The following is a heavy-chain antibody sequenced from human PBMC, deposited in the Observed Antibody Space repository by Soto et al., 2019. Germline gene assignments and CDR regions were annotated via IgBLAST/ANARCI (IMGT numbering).Heavy chain of an antibody. D-gene: IGHD6-13*01. CDR1: GYSFSSSW. Sequence: GESLKISCQASGYSFSSSWIGWLRQMPGKGLEWMGIIDPNDSQTIYSPSFQGQVTISADKSIDTAYLQWSSLKTSDTAMYYCARHAGNSWKGDYFEYWGQGALVNVSS. CDR2: IDPNDSQT. V-gene: IGHV5-51*01. CDR3: ARHAGNSWKGDYFEY. J-gene: IGHJ4*02.